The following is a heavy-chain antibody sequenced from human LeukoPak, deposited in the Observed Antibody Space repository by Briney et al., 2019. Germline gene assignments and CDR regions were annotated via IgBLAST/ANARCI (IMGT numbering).Heavy chain of an antibody. CDR1: GYTFTSYD. J-gene: IGHJ6*02. CDR2: MNPNSGNT. D-gene: IGHD6-13*01. V-gene: IGHV1-8*01. CDR3: ARGRRAAAGLYYYYGMDV. Sequence: ASVKVSCKASGYTFTSYDINWVRQATGQGLEWMGWMNPNSGNTGYAQKFQGRVTMTRNTSISTAYMELSSLRSEDTAVYYCARGRRAAAGLYYYYGMDVWGQGTTVTVSS.